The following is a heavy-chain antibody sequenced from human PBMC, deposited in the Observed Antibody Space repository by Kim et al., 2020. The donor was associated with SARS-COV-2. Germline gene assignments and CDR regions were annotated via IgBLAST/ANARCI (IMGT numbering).Heavy chain of an antibody. D-gene: IGHD2-15*01. CDR3: AAVGCSGGSCYPPVYYYY. J-gene: IGHJ6*01. CDR2: IVVGSGNT. Sequence: SVKVSCKASGFTFINSAVQWVRQARGQRLEWIGWIVVGSGNTKYAQKFQERVTIIRDMSTTTAYMELSSLGSEDTAGYYCAAVGCSGGSCYPPVYYYY. V-gene: IGHV1-58*01. CDR1: GFTFINSA.